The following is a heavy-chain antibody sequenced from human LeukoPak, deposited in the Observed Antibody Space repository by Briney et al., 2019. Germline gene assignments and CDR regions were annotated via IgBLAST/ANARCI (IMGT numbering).Heavy chain of an antibody. V-gene: IGHV1-2*02. Sequence: ASVTVSCTASGYTFTGYYMHWVRQAPGQGLEWMGWINPNSGGTNYAQKFQGRVTMTRDTSISTAYMELSRLRSDDTAVYYCARRGGGNSDFDYWGQGTLVTVSS. J-gene: IGHJ4*02. CDR3: ARRGGGNSDFDY. D-gene: IGHD4-23*01. CDR1: GYTFTGYY. CDR2: INPNSGGT.